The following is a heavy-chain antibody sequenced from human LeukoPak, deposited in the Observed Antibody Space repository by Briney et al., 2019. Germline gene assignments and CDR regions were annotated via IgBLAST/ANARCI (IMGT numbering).Heavy chain of an antibody. J-gene: IGHJ2*01. CDR1: RFTFSSHS. D-gene: IGHD6-19*01. V-gene: IGHV3-30*01. CDR2: ISYDGNTE. CDR3: ARDEQWLGLEWYFDL. Sequence: PGRSLRLSCAASRFTFSSHSMHWVRQAPGKGLEWVAVISYDGNTEYYADSVKGLLTISRDNSKYTLYLQMNSLRVEDTAVYYCARDEQWLGLEWYFDLWGRGTLVTVSS.